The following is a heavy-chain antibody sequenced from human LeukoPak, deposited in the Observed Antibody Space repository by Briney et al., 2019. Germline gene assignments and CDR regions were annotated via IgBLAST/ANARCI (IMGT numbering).Heavy chain of an antibody. CDR2: TYYRSKWYS. CDR3: ARVRTLSGLAWGFDM. V-gene: IGHV6-1*01. D-gene: IGHD7-27*01. J-gene: IGHJ3*02. CDR1: GDSVFSVSAS. Sequence: SQTLSLTCAISGDSVFSVSASWNWIRQSPSRGLEWLGRTYYRSKWYSDYAAAVKSRININPDTSKNEFFLQLNSVTPEDTAVYFCARVRTLSGLAWGFDMWGQGTVVTVSS.